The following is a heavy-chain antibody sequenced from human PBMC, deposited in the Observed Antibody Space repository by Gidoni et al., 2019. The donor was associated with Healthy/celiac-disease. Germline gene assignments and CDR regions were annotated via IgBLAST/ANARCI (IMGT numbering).Heavy chain of an antibody. D-gene: IGHD2-15*01. J-gene: IGHJ4*02. CDR3: ARGLIVVFDY. CDR2: IYCDDDK. Sequence: QITLQESGPTLVKPTPTLTLTCTFSAFSLSTSGVGVGWTRQPPGKDLEWLALIYCDDDKRYSPSLKSRLTITKDTSQNQVVLTMTTMDPVDTATYYCARGLIVVFDYWGQGTLVTVSS. V-gene: IGHV2-5*02. CDR1: AFSLSTSGVG.